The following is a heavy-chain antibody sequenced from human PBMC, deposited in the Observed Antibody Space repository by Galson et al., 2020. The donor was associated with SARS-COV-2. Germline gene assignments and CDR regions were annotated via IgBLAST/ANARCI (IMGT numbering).Heavy chain of an antibody. CDR2: FDPEDGET. CDR1: GYTLTELS. D-gene: IGHD3-22*01. CDR3: ATYYYDSSGYYYVFDY. Sequence: ASVKVSCTVSGYTLTELSMHWVRQAPGKGLEWMGGFDPEDGETIYAQKFQGRVTMTEDTSTDTAYMELSSLRSEDTAVYYCATYYYDSSGYYYVFDYWGQGTLVTVSS. V-gene: IGHV1-24*01. J-gene: IGHJ4*02.